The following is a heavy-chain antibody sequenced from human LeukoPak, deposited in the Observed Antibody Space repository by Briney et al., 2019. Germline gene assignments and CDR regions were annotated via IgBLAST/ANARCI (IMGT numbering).Heavy chain of an antibody. V-gene: IGHV5-51*01. J-gene: IGHJ4*02. D-gene: IGHD3-22*01. CDR2: IYPGDSDT. CDR3: ARQLETYYYDSSGYYPGY. Sequence: GESLKISCKGSGYSFTGYWIGWVRRMPGKGLEWMGIIYPGDSDTRYSPSFQGQVTISADKSISTAYLQWSSLKASDTAMYYCARQLETYYYDSSGYYPGYWGQGTLVTVSS. CDR1: GYSFTGYW.